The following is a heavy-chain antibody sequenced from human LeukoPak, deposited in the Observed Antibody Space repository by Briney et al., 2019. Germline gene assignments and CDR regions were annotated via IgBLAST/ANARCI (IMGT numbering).Heavy chain of an antibody. J-gene: IGHJ4*02. CDR3: AKDRSDSSTWYAGSH. D-gene: IGHD6-13*01. CDR1: QFTFSYFR. CDR2: IKEDGSEK. Sequence: PGGSLRLSCTASQFTFSYFRMNWVRQAPGKGLEWVANIKEDGSEKSYVDSVKGRFTISRDNAKNSLQMNSLRAEDTAVYYCAKDRSDSSTWYAGSHWGQGTLVTVSS. V-gene: IGHV3-7*03.